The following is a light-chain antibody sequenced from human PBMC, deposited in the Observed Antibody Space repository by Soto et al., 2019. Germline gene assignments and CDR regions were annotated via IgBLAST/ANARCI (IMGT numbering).Light chain of an antibody. CDR1: QTISSW. Sequence: DIQMTQSPSTLSASVGDRVTITCRASQTISSWVAWYQQKPGKAPRLLIYKTSSLESGVPSRFSGSGSGTDFTLTISRLEPEDFAVYYCQQYGTSPRTFGQGTKVDIK. CDR3: QQYGTSPRT. CDR2: KTS. J-gene: IGKJ1*01. V-gene: IGKV1-5*03.